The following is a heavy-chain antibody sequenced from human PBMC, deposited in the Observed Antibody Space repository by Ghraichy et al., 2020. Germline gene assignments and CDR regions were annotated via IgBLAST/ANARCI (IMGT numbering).Heavy chain of an antibody. D-gene: IGHD4-11*01. J-gene: IGHJ4*02. CDR3: ARVRVTTGVNYFDY. CDR1: GGSISSGDYY. V-gene: IGHV4-30-4*01. CDR2: IYYSGST. Sequence: SQTLSLTCTVSGGSISSGDYYWSWIRQPPGKGLEWIGYIYYSGSTYYNPSLKSRVTISVDTSKNQFSLKLSSVTAADTAVYYCARVRVTTGVNYFDYWGQGTLVTVSS.